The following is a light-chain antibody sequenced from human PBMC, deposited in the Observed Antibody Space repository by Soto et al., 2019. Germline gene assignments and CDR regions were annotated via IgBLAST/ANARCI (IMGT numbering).Light chain of an antibody. Sequence: DIQTTQSPSSLSASVGDRVTITCQASQDITNYLNWYQQKPGKAPRLLLYDASSLETGVPSRFSGSGFGTDFTFTISSLQPEDIATYYCQHYDHLPITFGLGTRLEIK. CDR2: DAS. V-gene: IGKV1-33*01. J-gene: IGKJ5*01. CDR3: QHYDHLPIT. CDR1: QDITNY.